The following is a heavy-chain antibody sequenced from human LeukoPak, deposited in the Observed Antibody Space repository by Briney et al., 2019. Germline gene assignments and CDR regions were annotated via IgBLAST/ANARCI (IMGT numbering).Heavy chain of an antibody. CDR1: GGTFSSYA. J-gene: IGHJ4*02. CDR3: AVAKDGHGTIRFDY. D-gene: IGHD4/OR15-4a*01. CDR2: IIPIFGTA. V-gene: IGHV1-69*05. Sequence: GASVKVSCKASGGTFSSYAISWVRQAPGQGLEWMGRIIPIFGTANYAQKFQGRVTITTDESTSTAYMELSSLRSEDTAVYYRAVAKDGHGTIRFDYWGQGTLVTVSS.